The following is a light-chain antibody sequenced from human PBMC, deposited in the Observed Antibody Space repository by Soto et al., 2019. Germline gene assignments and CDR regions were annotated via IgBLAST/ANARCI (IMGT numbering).Light chain of an antibody. Sequence: VLTQPPGTLSLSPGVSATLSCRVSQSVSGRYIAWHQQKPGQAPRLLISDTSNRATGIPDRFSGSGSGTDFTLTISRLEPEDFTVYYCQQYSSSLWTFGQGTTVEIK. CDR1: QSVSGRY. CDR2: DTS. V-gene: IGKV3-20*01. CDR3: QQYSSSLWT. J-gene: IGKJ1*01.